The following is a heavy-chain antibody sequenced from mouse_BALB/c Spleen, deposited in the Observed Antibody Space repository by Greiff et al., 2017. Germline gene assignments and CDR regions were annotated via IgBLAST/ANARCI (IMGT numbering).Heavy chain of an antibody. CDR1: GYTFTSYW. V-gene: IGHV1-69*02. CDR2: IDPSDSYT. J-gene: IGHJ3*01. D-gene: IGHD2-1*01. CDR3: ARSDGNYPFAY. Sequence: QVQLQQSGAELVKPGASVKLSCKASGYTFTSYWMHWVKQRPGQGLEWIGEIDPSDSYTNYNQKFKGKATLTVDKSSSTAYMQLSSLTSEDSAVYYCARSDGNYPFAYWGQGTLVTVSA.